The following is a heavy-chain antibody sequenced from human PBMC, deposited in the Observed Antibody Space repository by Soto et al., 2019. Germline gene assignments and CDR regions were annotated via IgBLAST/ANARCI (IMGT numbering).Heavy chain of an antibody. J-gene: IGHJ4*02. Sequence: ASVKVSCKASGGTLSSYTFSWVRQAPGQRLEWMGRVNAGNGDTNYSQKFQGRFTIVRDTSASTAYMELSSLRSEDTAVYYCARDWGSHYDSSHRYFDYLGQGTLVTVSS. D-gene: IGHD3-22*01. CDR1: GGTLSSYT. CDR3: ARDWGSHYDSSHRYFDY. CDR2: VNAGNGDT. V-gene: IGHV1-3*01.